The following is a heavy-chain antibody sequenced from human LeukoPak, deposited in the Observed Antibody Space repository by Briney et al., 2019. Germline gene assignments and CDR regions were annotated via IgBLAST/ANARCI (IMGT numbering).Heavy chain of an antibody. V-gene: IGHV3-21*01. CDR2: ISSSSSYI. CDR3: ARGGLTMVRGVRLLSP. CDR1: GFTFSSYG. D-gene: IGHD3-10*01. Sequence: PGGSLRLSCAASGFTFSSYGMSWVRQAPGKGLEWVSSISSSSSYIYYADSVKGRFTISRDNAKNSLYLQMNSLRAEDTAVYYCARGGLTMVRGVRLLSPWGQGTLVTVSS. J-gene: IGHJ5*02.